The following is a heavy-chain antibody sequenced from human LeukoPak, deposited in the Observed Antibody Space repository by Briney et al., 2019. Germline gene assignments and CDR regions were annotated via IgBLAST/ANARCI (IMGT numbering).Heavy chain of an antibody. D-gene: IGHD1-14*01. CDR1: GFPFSTSL. CDR2: MNGDGRDT. V-gene: IGHV3-74*01. Sequence: GGSLRLSCAASGFPFSTSLMHWVRQAPGKGLVWVSIMNGDGRDTRYADSVKGRFTISRDNAKNTLHLQMNSLRADDTAMYYCVKAGQGYMDVWGKGTTVIVSS. CDR3: VKAGQGYMDV. J-gene: IGHJ6*03.